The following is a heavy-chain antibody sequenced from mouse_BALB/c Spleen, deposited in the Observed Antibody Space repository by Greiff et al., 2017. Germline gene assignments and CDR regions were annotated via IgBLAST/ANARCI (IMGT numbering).Heavy chain of an antibody. Sequence: VQLQQSGAELVRPGVSVKISCKGSGYTFTDYAMHWVKQSHAKSLEWIGVISTYYGDASYNQKFKGKATMTVDKSSSTAYMELARLTSEDSAIYYCARRSGSSSMDYWGQGTSVTVSS. CDR1: GYTFTDYA. J-gene: IGHJ4*01. CDR2: ISTYYGDA. D-gene: IGHD1-1*01. V-gene: IGHV1S137*01. CDR3: ARRSGSSSMDY.